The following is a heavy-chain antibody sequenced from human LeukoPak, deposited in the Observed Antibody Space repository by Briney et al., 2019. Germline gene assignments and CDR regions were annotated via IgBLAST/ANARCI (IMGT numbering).Heavy chain of an antibody. CDR3: ARMNYVSSGWGAPFDY. J-gene: IGHJ4*02. CDR2: ISWNGGSI. V-gene: IGHV3-9*01. D-gene: IGHD1-7*01. CDR1: GFTFDDYA. Sequence: PGGSLRLSCAASGFTFDDYAMHWVRQAPGKGLEWVSGISWNGGSIGYADSVKGRFTISRDNAKNSLYLQMNSLRAEDTAVYYCARMNYVSSGWGAPFDYWGQGTLVTVSS.